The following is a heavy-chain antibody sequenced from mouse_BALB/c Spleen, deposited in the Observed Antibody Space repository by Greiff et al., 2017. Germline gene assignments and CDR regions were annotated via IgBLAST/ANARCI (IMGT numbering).Heavy chain of an antibody. Sequence: DVKLQESGPGLVKPSQSLSLTCTVTGYSITSDYAWNWIRQFPGNKLEWMGYISYSGSTSYNPSLKSRISITRDTSKNQFFLQLNSVTTEDTATYYCARAYYRYDGYYFDYWGQGTTLTVSS. CDR2: ISYSGST. J-gene: IGHJ2*01. CDR3: ARAYYRYDGYYFDY. V-gene: IGHV3-2*02. D-gene: IGHD2-14*01. CDR1: GYSITSDYA.